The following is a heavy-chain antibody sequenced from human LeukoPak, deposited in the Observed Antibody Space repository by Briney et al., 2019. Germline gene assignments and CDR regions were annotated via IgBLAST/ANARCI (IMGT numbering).Heavy chain of an antibody. CDR3: AKDTNNMVRGVLIGYYFDY. V-gene: IGHV3-30*02. Sequence: GGSRRLSCAASGFTFSRYGMHWVRQAPGKGLEWVAFIRYDGTNKYYADSVKGRFTISRDNSKNTLYLQMNSLRAEDTAVYYCAKDTNNMVRGVLIGYYFDYWGQGTLVTVSS. CDR1: GFTFSRYG. CDR2: IRYDGTNK. J-gene: IGHJ4*02. D-gene: IGHD3-10*01.